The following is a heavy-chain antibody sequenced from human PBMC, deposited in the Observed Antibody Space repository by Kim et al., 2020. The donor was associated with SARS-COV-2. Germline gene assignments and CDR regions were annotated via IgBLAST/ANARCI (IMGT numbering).Heavy chain of an antibody. D-gene: IGHD6-13*01. V-gene: IGHV3-72*01. CDR3: ASGIAAAGDY. Sequence: GGSLRLSCAASGFTFSDHYMDWVRQAPGKGLEWVGRTRNKANSYTTEYAASVKGRFTISRDDSKNSLYLQMNSLKTEDTAVYYCASGIAAAGDYWGQGTLVTVSS. J-gene: IGHJ4*02. CDR2: TRNKANSYTT. CDR1: GFTFSDHY.